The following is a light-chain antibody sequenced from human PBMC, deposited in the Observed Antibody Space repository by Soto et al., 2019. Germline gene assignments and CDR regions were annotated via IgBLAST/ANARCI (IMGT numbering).Light chain of an antibody. CDR3: QQYENYWT. CDR1: QNILYNSNNRNY. V-gene: IGKV4-1*01. J-gene: IGKJ1*01. Sequence: DIVMTQSPDSLSVSLGHSAAINCKSSQNILYNSNNRNYVAWYQQKPGQPPKLLIYWASTLASGVPSRFSGSGSGTEFTLTINSLQPDDFATYYCQQYENYWTFGQGTKVDIK. CDR2: WAS.